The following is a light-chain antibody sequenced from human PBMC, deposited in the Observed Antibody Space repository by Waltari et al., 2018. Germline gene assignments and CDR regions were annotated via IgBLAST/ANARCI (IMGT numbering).Light chain of an antibody. J-gene: IGKJ4*01. CDR1: QSLLDSEDGNTY. CDR3: MQSLEFPLT. V-gene: IGKV2-40*01. Sequence: DIVMTQTPLSLPVTLGEPASISCRSSQSLLDSEDGNTYLEWFLQKPGQSPQLLIYAVSNRASGVPDRFSGSGSDTDFTLKISRVGAEDVGIYYCMQSLEFPLTFGGGTKVEIK. CDR2: AVS.